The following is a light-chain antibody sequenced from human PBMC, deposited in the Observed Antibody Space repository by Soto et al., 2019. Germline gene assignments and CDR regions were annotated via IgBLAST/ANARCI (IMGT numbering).Light chain of an antibody. V-gene: IGKV3-15*01. Sequence: IVMTQSPATLSVSPGERATLSCRASQSFSINLAWYQQKPGQAPRLLIYDASNRATGFPARFSGSGSGTEFNLTISSLQSEDFGVYYCQQYNNWPRATFGGGTKVDI. J-gene: IGKJ4*01. CDR2: DAS. CDR3: QQYNNWPRAT. CDR1: QSFSIN.